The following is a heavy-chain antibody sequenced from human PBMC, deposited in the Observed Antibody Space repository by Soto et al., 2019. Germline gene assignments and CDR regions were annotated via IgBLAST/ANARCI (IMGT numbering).Heavy chain of an antibody. D-gene: IGHD2-2*01. V-gene: IGHV3-13*01. CDR2: IGTAGDT. J-gene: IGHJ3*02. CDR3: ARGVGYCSSTSCYWSDAFDI. Sequence: EVQLVESGGGLVQPGGSLRLSCAASGFTFSSYDMHWVRQATGKGLEWVSAIGTAGDTYYPGSVKGRFTISRENAKNSLYLQMYSLRAGDTAVYYCARGVGYCSSTSCYWSDAFDIWGQGTMVTVSS. CDR1: GFTFSSYD.